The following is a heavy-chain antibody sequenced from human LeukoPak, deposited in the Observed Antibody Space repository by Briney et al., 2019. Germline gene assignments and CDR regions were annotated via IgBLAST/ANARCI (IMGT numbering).Heavy chain of an antibody. V-gene: IGHV4-31*03. CDR3: ARVTLTSGAAIDI. CDR1: GGSISSDDYY. J-gene: IGHJ3*02. D-gene: IGHD1-14*01. CDR2: IYHSGKP. Sequence: SQTLSLTCTVSGGSISSDDYYWSWIRQHPGKGLEWIGYIYHSGKPYYNPSLKSRIIMSIDTSESQFSLKLSSVTAADTAMYYCARVTLTSGAAIDIWGQGTVVTVSS.